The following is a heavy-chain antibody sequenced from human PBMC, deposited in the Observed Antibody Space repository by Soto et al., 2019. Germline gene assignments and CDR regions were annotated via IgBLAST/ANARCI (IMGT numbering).Heavy chain of an antibody. CDR3: ARALRRDCSSTSCAFDI. D-gene: IGHD2-2*01. CDR1: GYTFTSYG. CDR2: ISPYNGNT. J-gene: IGHJ3*02. V-gene: IGHV1-18*01. Sequence: GASVKVSCKASGYTFTSYGISWVRQAPGQGLEWMGWISPYNGNTNYAQKLQGRVTMTTDTSTSTAYMELRSLRSDDTAVYYCARALRRDCSSTSCAFDIWGQGTMVTVSS.